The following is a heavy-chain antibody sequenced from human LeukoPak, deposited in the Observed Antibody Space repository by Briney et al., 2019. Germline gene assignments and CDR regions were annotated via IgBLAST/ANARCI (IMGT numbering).Heavy chain of an antibody. D-gene: IGHD6-13*01. V-gene: IGHV4-4*07. CDR2: IYTSGST. J-gene: IGHJ4*02. CDR1: GASISGYY. CDR3: ARGMRYSRSRPYFDY. Sequence: PSETLSLTCTVSGASISGYYWSWIRQPAGKQLEWIGRIYTSGSTNYNPSLKSRVTTSVDTSKNQFSLKMSSVTAADTAVYYCARGMRYSRSRPYFDYWGQGTLVTVSS.